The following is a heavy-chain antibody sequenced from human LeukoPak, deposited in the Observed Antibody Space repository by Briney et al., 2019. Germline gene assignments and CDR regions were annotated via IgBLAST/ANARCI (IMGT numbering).Heavy chain of an antibody. CDR3: ARDYRSGGGATKGFDY. CDR2: INSDGSST. J-gene: IGHJ4*02. V-gene: IGHV3-74*01. D-gene: IGHD1-26*01. CDR1: GFTFSSYW. Sequence: GGSLRLSCAASGFTFSSYWMHWVRQAPGKGLVWVSRINSDGSSTSYADSVKGRFTLSRDNAKNTLYLQMNSLRAEDTAVYYCARDYRSGGGATKGFDYWGQGTLVTVSS.